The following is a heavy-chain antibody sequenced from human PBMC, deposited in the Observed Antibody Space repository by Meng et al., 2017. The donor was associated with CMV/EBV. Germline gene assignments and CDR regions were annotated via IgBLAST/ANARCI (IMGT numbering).Heavy chain of an antibody. CDR1: GFTFSSYW. D-gene: IGHD6-6*01. Sequence: GESLKISCAASGFTFSSYWMSWVRQAPGKGLEWVANIKQDGSGKYYVDSVKGRFTISRDNAKNSLYLQMNSLRAEDTAVYYCARDRARGEWFDPWGQGTLVTVSS. J-gene: IGHJ5*02. CDR2: IKQDGSGK. V-gene: IGHV3-7*01. CDR3: ARDRARGEWFDP.